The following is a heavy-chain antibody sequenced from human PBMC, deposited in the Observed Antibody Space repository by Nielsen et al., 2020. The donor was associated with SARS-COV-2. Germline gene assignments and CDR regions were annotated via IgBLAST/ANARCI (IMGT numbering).Heavy chain of an antibody. CDR1: GFTFSSYW. J-gene: IGHJ5*02. CDR2: IKQDGSEK. Sequence: GGSLRLSCAASGFTFSSYWMSWVRQAPGKGLEWVANIKQDGSEKYYVDSVKGRFTISRDNAKNSLYLQMNSLRAEDTAVYYCAKPRAYYDFWSGYYTWFDPWGQGTLVTVSS. V-gene: IGHV3-7*03. D-gene: IGHD3-3*01. CDR3: AKPRAYYDFWSGYYTWFDP.